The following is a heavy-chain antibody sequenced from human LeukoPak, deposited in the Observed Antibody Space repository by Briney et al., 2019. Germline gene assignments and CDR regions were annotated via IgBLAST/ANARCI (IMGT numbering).Heavy chain of an antibody. D-gene: IGHD6-13*01. V-gene: IGHV1-69*13. J-gene: IGHJ4*02. Sequence: SVKVSCKASGGTFSTYAITWVRQAPGQGLEWMGGINPMFGTRNSAQNFQGRITITADESTSTAYMELSSLRSEDTAVYYCAKGSSWYGGEFDYWGQGTLVTVSS. CDR2: INPMFGTR. CDR1: GGTFSTYA. CDR3: AKGSSWYGGEFDY.